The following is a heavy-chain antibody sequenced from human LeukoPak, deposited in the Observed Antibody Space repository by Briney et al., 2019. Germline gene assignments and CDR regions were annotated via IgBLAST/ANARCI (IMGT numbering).Heavy chain of an antibody. CDR1: TDSFSSHY. J-gene: IGHJ4*02. CDR3: ARPGGYSGYADFDY. D-gene: IGHD5-12*01. V-gene: IGHV4-59*08. CDR2: ISYIGST. Sequence: SETLSLTCAVSTDSFSSHYWSWIRQPPGKGLEWIGYISYIGSTNYNPSLKSRVTISIDTSKNQFSLKLSSVTAADTAVYYCARPGGYSGYADFDYWGQGTLVTVSS.